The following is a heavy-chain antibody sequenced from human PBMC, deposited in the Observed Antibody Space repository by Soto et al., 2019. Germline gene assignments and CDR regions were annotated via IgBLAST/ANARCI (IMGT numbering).Heavy chain of an antibody. CDR1: GFTVSSND. D-gene: IGHD3-22*01. Sequence: EVQLVESGGDLIQPGGSLRLSCAASGFTVSSNDMSWVRQAPGKGLEWVSLIYSSGSTKYADSVKGRFTISRDNSKNTVNLQMNTLRTEDTAVYYCARRPLNSNGAYWGQGTLVTVSS. J-gene: IGHJ4*02. V-gene: IGHV3-53*01. CDR2: IYSSGST. CDR3: ARRPLNSNGAY.